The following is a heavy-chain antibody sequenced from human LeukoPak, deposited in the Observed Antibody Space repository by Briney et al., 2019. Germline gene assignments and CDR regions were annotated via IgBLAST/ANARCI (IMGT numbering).Heavy chain of an antibody. CDR2: ISGSGGNT. D-gene: IGHD6-13*01. J-gene: IGHJ4*02. Sequence: GGSLRLSCAASGFTFSSYAMSWVRQAPGKGPEWVSTISGSGGNTYYADSVKGRFTISRDNSKNTLWLQMNSLRAEDTAPYYCAKGSLGSWYFFDYWGQGTLVTVSS. CDR3: AKGSLGSWYFFDY. V-gene: IGHV3-23*01. CDR1: GFTFSSYA.